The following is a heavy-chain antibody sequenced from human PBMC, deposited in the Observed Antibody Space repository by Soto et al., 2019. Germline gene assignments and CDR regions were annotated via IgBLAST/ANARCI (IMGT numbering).Heavy chain of an antibody. Sequence: GASVKVSCKVSGYTLTELSMHWVRQAPGKGLEWMGGFDPEDGETIYAQKFQGRVTMTEDTSTDTAYMELSSLRSEDTAVYYCATVESRSSWYFPNYYFDYWGQGTLVTAPQ. V-gene: IGHV1-24*01. CDR3: ATVESRSSWYFPNYYFDY. CDR2: FDPEDGET. D-gene: IGHD6-13*01. CDR1: GYTLTELS. J-gene: IGHJ4*02.